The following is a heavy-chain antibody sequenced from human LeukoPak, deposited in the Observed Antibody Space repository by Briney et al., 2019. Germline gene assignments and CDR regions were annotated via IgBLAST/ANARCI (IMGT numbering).Heavy chain of an antibody. D-gene: IGHD3-10*01. CDR2: ISASGGST. CDR1: GFTLSSYA. V-gene: IGHV3-23*01. Sequence: PGGSLRLSCAASGFTLSSYAMSWVRQAPGKGLEWVSSISASGGSTNDADSVKGRFTISRDNSKNTVYLQTNSLRADDTAVYYCAKVMKGSERLTMVRGVIIKTAGLYYMDVWGKGTTVTVSS. CDR3: AKVMKGSERLTMVRGVIIKTAGLYYMDV. J-gene: IGHJ6*03.